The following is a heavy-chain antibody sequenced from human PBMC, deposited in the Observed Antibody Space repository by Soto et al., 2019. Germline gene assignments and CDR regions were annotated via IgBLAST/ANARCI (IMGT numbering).Heavy chain of an antibody. CDR2: ISYDGSNK. J-gene: IGHJ6*02. CDR3: AKGAYCSGGSCYSVWYYYYGMDV. D-gene: IGHD2-15*01. V-gene: IGHV3-30*18. Sequence: PGGSLRLSCAASGFTFSSYGMHWVRQGPGKGLEWVAVISYDGSNKYYADSVKGRFTISRDNSKNTLYLQMNSLRAEDTAVYYCAKGAYCSGGSCYSVWYYYYGMDVWGQGTTVTVSS. CDR1: GFTFSSYG.